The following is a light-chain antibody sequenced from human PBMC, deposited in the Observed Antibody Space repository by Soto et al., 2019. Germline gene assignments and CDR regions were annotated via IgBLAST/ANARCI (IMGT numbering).Light chain of an antibody. J-gene: IGLJ2*01. CDR3: QSYYSSLSGSVV. CDR1: SSNIGAGYD. V-gene: IGLV1-40*01. Sequence: QAVVTQPPSVSGAPGQRVTISCTGNSSNIGAGYDVPWYQQLPGTAPKLLIYSNNNRPSGVPDRFSGSKSGTSASLAITGLQADDEADYYCQSYYSSLSGSVVFGGGTKLTVL. CDR2: SNN.